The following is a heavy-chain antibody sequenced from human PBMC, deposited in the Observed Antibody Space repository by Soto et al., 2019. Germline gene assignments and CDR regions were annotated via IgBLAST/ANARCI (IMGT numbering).Heavy chain of an antibody. J-gene: IGHJ4*02. CDR2: IHYTGST. V-gene: IGHV4-39*01. CDR3: ARRFGGGDQQLDY. CDR1: GGSISSSDYF. Sequence: QLQLQESGPGLVKPSETLFLTCTVSGGSISSSDYFWGWIRQPPGKGLEWIGTIHYTGSTYYNPSLNSRVTISVDTSKNQFSLKLTSVTAADTAVYYCARRFGGGDQQLDYWGQGTLVTVSS. D-gene: IGHD3-3*01.